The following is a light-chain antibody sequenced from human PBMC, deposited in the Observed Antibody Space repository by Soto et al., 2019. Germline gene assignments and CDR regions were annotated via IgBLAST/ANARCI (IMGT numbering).Light chain of an antibody. CDR2: KAS. V-gene: IGKV1-5*03. CDR1: QTISSW. CDR3: QHYNSSSEA. Sequence: DSQMTQSASTLSASLGDRVTITCRASQTISSWLAWYQQKPGKAPKLLIYKASTLKSGVPSRFSGSGSGTAFTLTISSLQPDDFATYYCQHYNSSSEAFGQGTKVDIK. J-gene: IGKJ1*01.